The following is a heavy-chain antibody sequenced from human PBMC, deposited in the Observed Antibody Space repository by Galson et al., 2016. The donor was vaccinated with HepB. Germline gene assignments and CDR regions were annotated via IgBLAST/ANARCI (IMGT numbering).Heavy chain of an antibody. Sequence: SVKVSCKASGYTFTHYYMHWVRQAPGQGLEWMGWIDPNNGATKYAQKFQGWVTMTRDTSIDTLYMELRRLTSDDTAVYYCARGSGGYCTGGKCHYYFYYMYVWGQGTTVTVPS. CDR3: ARGSGGYCTGGKCHYYFYYMYV. CDR1: GYTFTHYY. V-gene: IGHV1-2*04. CDR2: IDPNNGAT. J-gene: IGHJ6*02. D-gene: IGHD2-8*02.